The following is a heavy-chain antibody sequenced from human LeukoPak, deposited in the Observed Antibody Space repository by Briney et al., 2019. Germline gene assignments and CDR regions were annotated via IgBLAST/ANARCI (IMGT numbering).Heavy chain of an antibody. J-gene: IGHJ4*02. CDR2: ISGSGDNT. CDR3: ARGGSDTAMAHDY. D-gene: IGHD5-18*01. V-gene: IGHV3-23*01. CDR1: GFTFSSYA. Sequence: GGSLRLSCAASGFTFSSYAMSWVRQAPGKGLEWVSGISGSGDNTYYADSVKGRFTISRDDAKNTLYLQVNSLRVEDTGVYFCARGGSDTAMAHDYWGQGILVTVSS.